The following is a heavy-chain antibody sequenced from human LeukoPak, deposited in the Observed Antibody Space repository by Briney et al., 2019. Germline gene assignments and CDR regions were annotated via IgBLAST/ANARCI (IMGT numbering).Heavy chain of an antibody. D-gene: IGHD6-13*01. CDR3: AKPGDSSSWYVGFDY. CDR1: GFTFSRYW. CDR2: ISGSGGST. Sequence: GGSLRLSCAASGFTFSRYWMSWVRQAPGKGLEGVSAISGSGGSTYYADSVKGRFTISRDNSKNTLYLQMNSLRAEDTAVYYCAKPGDSSSWYVGFDYWGQGTLVTVSA. J-gene: IGHJ4*02. V-gene: IGHV3-23*01.